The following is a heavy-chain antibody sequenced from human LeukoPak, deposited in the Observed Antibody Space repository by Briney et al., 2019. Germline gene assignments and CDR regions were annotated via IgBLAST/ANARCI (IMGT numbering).Heavy chain of an antibody. CDR1: GGSISSSTYY. CDR3: ARPDRRYKWNGYFDY. Sequence: SETLSLTCSVSGGSISSSTYYWGWIRQPPRKGLEWIGSIYYSGSTHCNPSLKSRVTISVDTSKNQFSLKLSSVTAADTAVYYCARPDRRYKWNGYFDYWGQGTLVTVSS. D-gene: IGHD1-1*01. J-gene: IGHJ4*02. V-gene: IGHV4-39*01. CDR2: IYYSGST.